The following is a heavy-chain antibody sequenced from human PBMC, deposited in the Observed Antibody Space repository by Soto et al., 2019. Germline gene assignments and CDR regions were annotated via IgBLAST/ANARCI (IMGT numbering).Heavy chain of an antibody. CDR3: ARILFVRSVAGGYFSMDV. V-gene: IGHV2-26*01. J-gene: IGHJ6*03. D-gene: IGHD6-19*01. CDR1: GFSLSNGKVG. Sequence: HVTLKESGPVLVKPTETLTLTCTVSGFSLSNGKVGVSWIRQPPGKALEWLAHIFSNDEKSYRTSLKSRLTISEDTSKSQVVLTMTNVDPVDTPTYYCARILFVRSVAGGYFSMDVGGKGTPVTVSS. CDR2: IFSNDEK.